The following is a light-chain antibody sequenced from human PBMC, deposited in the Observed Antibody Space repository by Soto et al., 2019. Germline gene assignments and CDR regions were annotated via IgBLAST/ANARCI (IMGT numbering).Light chain of an antibody. J-gene: IGLJ2*01. CDR3: HSWTSTSTVL. Sequence: QSALTQPASVSGSPGQSITISCTGTSNDVGGHIYVSWYQQHPGKAPKLMIFEASNRPSGVSNRFSGSKSGNTASLTISGLQAEDGGDYYCHSWTSTSTVLFGGGTKLTVL. V-gene: IGLV2-14*01. CDR2: EAS. CDR1: SNDVGGHIY.